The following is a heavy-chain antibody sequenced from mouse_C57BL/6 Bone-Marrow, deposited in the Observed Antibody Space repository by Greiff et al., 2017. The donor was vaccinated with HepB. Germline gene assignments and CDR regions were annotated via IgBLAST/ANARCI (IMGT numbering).Heavy chain of an antibody. CDR3: ARRVYYYGSLYYFDY. CDR2: IYPRSGNT. J-gene: IGHJ2*01. Sequence: VQLQQSGAELARPGASVKLSCKASGYTFTSYGISWVKQRTGQGLEWIGEIYPRSGNTYYNEKFKGKATLTADKSSSTAYMELRSLTSEDSAVYFCARRVYYYGSLYYFDYWGQGTTLTVSS. CDR1: GYTFTSYG. D-gene: IGHD1-1*01. V-gene: IGHV1-81*01.